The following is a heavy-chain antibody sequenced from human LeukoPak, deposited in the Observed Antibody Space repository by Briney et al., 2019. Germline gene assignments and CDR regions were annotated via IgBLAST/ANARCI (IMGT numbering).Heavy chain of an antibody. D-gene: IGHD6-19*01. Sequence: GGSLRLSCAASGFTFSSYAMSWVRQAPGKGLEWVSAISGSGGSTYYADSVKGRFTISRDGSKNTLYLQTSSLRAEDTAVYYCAKGGPYSSGWYLGYWGQGTLVTVSS. V-gene: IGHV3-23*01. CDR1: GFTFSSYA. CDR2: ISGSGGST. CDR3: AKGGPYSSGWYLGY. J-gene: IGHJ4*02.